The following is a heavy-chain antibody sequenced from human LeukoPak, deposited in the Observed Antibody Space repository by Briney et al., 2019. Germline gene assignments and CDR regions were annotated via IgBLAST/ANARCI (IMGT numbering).Heavy chain of an antibody. CDR2: INPGDSDT. D-gene: IGHD1-26*01. CDR1: GYRFTNYW. CDR3: ARHATTGFTVNRFDP. Sequence: KSGESLKISCVTSGYRFTNYWIGWVRQMPGKGLEFMGIINPGDSDTRYSPSFQGQVTISADKSFSTAYLQFHSLKASDTAMYYCARHATTGFTVNRFDPWGQGTLVTVFS. J-gene: IGHJ5*02. V-gene: IGHV5-51*01.